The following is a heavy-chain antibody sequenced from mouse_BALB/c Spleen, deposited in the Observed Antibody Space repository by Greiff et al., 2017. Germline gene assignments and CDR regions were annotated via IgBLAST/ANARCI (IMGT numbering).Heavy chain of an antibody. CDR3: ASYYDYEYFDY. J-gene: IGHJ2*01. D-gene: IGHD2-4*01. CDR2: ISYSGST. CDR1: GYSITSDYA. V-gene: IGHV3-2*02. Sequence: EVKLVESGPGLVKPSQSLSLTCTVTGYSITSDYAWNWIRQFPGNKLEWMGYISYSGSTSYNPSLKSRISITRDTSKNQFFLQLNSVTTEDTATYYCASYYDYEYFDYWGQGTTLTVSS.